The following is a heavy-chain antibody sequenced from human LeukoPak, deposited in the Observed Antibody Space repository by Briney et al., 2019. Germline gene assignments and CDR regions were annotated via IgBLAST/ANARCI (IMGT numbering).Heavy chain of an antibody. V-gene: IGHV3-66*01. CDR3: AREALAVAGNYGYFDY. CDR1: GFTFSNAW. J-gene: IGHJ4*02. Sequence: GGSLRLSCAASGFTFSNAWMSWVRQAPGKGLEWVSVIYSGGSTYYADSVKGRFTISRDNSKNTLYLQMNSLRADDTAVYYCAREALAVAGNYGYFDYWGQGTLVTVSS. CDR2: IYSGGST. D-gene: IGHD6-19*01.